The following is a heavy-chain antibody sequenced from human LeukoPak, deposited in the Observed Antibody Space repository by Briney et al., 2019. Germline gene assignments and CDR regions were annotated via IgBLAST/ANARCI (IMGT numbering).Heavy chain of an antibody. CDR1: GFTFSSYA. Sequence: PGGSLRLSCAASGFTFSSYAMSWVRQAPGKGLEWVSAISGSGGSTYYADSVKGRFTISRDNSKNTLYLQMNSLRAEDTAVYYCARHLVVITTYYFDYWGQGTLVTVSS. J-gene: IGHJ4*02. CDR2: ISGSGGST. V-gene: IGHV3-23*01. CDR3: ARHLVVITTYYFDY. D-gene: IGHD3-22*01.